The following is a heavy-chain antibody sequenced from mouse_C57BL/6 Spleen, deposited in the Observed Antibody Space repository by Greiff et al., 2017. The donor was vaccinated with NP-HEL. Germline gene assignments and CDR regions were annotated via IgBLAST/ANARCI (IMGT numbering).Heavy chain of an antibody. J-gene: IGHJ3*01. D-gene: IGHD2-1*01. CDR3: ARGNYGNYFAWFAY. CDR1: GFTFSDYY. CDR2: INYDGSST. Sequence: DVQLVESEGGLVQPGSSMKLSCTASGFTFSDYYMAWVRQVPEKGLEWVANINYDGSSTYYLDSLKSRFIISRDNAKNILYLQMSSLKSEDTATYYCARGNYGNYFAWFAYWGQGTLVTVSA. V-gene: IGHV5-16*01.